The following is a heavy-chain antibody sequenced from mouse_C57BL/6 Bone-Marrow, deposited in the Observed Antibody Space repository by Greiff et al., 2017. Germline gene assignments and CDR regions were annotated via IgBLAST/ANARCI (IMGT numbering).Heavy chain of an antibody. V-gene: IGHV1-81*01. J-gene: IGHJ1*03. CDR3: ARMRYYGSRGDFDV. CDR2: IYPRSGNT. CDR1: GYTFTSYG. D-gene: IGHD1-1*01. Sequence: VQLQQSGAELARPGASVKLSCKASGYTFTSYGISWVKQRTGQGLEWIGEIYPRSGNTYYNEKFKGKATLTVDKSSSTAYMQLSSLTSEDSAVYYCARMRYYGSRGDFDVWGTGTTVTVSS.